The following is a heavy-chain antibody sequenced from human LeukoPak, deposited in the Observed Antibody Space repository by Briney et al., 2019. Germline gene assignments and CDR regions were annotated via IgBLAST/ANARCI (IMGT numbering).Heavy chain of an antibody. CDR3: ARQTSVWGSYRPNWFDP. V-gene: IGHV4-59*01. Sequence: SETLSLTCTVSGGSISSYYWSWIRQPPGKGLEWIGYIYYSGSTNYNPSLKSRVTISVDTSKNRFSLKLSSVTAADTAVYYCARQTSVWGSYRPNWFDPWGQGTLVTVSS. D-gene: IGHD3-16*02. CDR1: GGSISSYY. J-gene: IGHJ5*02. CDR2: IYYSGST.